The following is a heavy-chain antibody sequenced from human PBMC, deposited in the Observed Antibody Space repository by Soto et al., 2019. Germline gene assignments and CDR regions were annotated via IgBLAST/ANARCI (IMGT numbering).Heavy chain of an antibody. CDR2: IWYDGSNK. V-gene: IGHV3-33*01. Sequence: GGSLRLSCAASGFTFSSYGMHWVRQAPGKGLEWVAVIWYDGSNKYYADSVKGRFTISRDNSKNTLYLQMNSLRAEDTAVYYCARATHILTGSPRPPPDYYYGMDVWGQGTTVTVSS. D-gene: IGHD3-9*01. J-gene: IGHJ6*02. CDR1: GFTFSSYG. CDR3: ARATHILTGSPRPPPDYYYGMDV.